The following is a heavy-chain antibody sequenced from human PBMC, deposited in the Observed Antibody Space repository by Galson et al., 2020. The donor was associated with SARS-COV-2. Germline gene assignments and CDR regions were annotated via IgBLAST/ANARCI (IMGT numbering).Heavy chain of an antibody. CDR2: IYIRGGP. Sequence: GGSLRLSCVASGFTVSSDYMTWVRQAPGKGLEWISVIYIRGGPNYADSVKGRFTMSRDNSRNTLFLQMNSLRVEDTAVYYCTTPGGADWGQGTRVTVAS. V-gene: IGHV3-53*01. D-gene: IGHD3-10*01. CDR1: GFTVSSDY. J-gene: IGHJ4*02. CDR3: TTPGGAD.